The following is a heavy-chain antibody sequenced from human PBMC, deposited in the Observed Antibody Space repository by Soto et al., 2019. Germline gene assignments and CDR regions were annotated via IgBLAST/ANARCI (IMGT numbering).Heavy chain of an antibody. CDR2: IYLGGRN. J-gene: IGHJ4*02. CDR1: GGSISSGGYS. V-gene: IGHV4-30-2*01. CDR3: GRSVSVTTTSFDF. Sequence: QLQLQESGSGLVQPSQTLSLTCGVSGGSISSGGYSWSWIRQPPGKGLEWIGYIYLGGRNIYHPYLVSRSIITIDRSKSNTSLKLTCVTAADTAVQYCGRSVSVTTTSFDFWGQGSLVTVSS. D-gene: IGHD4-17*01.